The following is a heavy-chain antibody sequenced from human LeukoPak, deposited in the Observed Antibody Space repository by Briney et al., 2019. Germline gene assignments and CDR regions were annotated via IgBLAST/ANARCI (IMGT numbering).Heavy chain of an antibody. D-gene: IGHD3-22*01. CDR3: ARSSLVSYDSSGYYRGPYYFDY. Sequence: GASVKVSCKASGGTFSSYAISWVRQAPGQGLEWMGRIIPILGIANYAQKFQGRVTITADKSTSTAYMELSSLRSEDTAMYYCARSSLVSYDSSGYYRGPYYFDYWGQGTLVTVSS. CDR2: IIPILGIA. CDR1: GGTFSSYA. V-gene: IGHV1-69*04. J-gene: IGHJ4*02.